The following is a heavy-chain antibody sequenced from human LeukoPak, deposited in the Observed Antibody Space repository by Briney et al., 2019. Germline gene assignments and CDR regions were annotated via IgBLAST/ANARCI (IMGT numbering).Heavy chain of an antibody. J-gene: IGHJ3*02. CDR1: GFTFSSYA. CDR3: ARVTYGDYGMGAFDI. CDR2: ISYDGSNK. D-gene: IGHD4-17*01. V-gene: IGHV3-30-3*01. Sequence: GGSLRLSCAASGFTFSSYAMHWVRQAPGKGLEWVAVISYDGSNKYYADSVKGRFTISRDNSKNTLYLQMNSLRAEDTAVYYCARVTYGDYGMGAFDIWGQETMVTVSS.